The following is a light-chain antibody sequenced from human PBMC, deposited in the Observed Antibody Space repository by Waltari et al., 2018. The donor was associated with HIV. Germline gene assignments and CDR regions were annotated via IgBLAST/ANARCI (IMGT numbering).Light chain of an antibody. CDR1: QTVNNN. CDR2: DAA. Sequence: EIMMTQSPATLSVSPGERVTLSCRASQTVNNNLAWYQQNPGQAPRLLIYDAASRATGIPARFSGSGSETEVTLTISSLQSEDFAVYFCQQYSNWLLTFGPGTKVDI. J-gene: IGKJ3*01. V-gene: IGKV3-15*01. CDR3: QQYSNWLLT.